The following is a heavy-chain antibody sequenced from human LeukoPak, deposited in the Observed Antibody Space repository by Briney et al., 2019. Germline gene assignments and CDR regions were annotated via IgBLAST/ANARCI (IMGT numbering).Heavy chain of an antibody. CDR2: ISRDGSDT. Sequence: GGSLRLACAASGFSFSSYAMFWVRQAPGKGLEWVTIISRDGSDTFYADSVRGRFTISRDNSKNMLYLQLNSLTTEDTALYYCARAGDSSGWYYFDYWGQGTLVTVSS. J-gene: IGHJ4*02. D-gene: IGHD6-19*01. CDR1: GFSFSSYA. CDR3: ARAGDSSGWYYFDY. V-gene: IGHV3-30-3*01.